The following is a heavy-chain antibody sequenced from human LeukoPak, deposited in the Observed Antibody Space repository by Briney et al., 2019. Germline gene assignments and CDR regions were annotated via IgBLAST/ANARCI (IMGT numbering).Heavy chain of an antibody. V-gene: IGHV4-30-2*01. CDR2: IYHSGST. D-gene: IGHD6-13*01. CDR1: GGSISSGGYY. CDR3: ARGNPLGIAAAGVDY. J-gene: IGHJ4*02. Sequence: SETLSLTCTVSGGSISSGGYYWSWIRQPPGKGLEWIGYIYHSGSTHYNPSLKSRVTISVDRSKNQFSLKLSSVTAADTAVYYCARGNPLGIAAAGVDYWGQGTLVTVSS.